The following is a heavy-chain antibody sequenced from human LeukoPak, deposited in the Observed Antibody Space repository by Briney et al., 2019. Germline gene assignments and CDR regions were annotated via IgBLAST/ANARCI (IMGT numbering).Heavy chain of an antibody. V-gene: IGHV3-7*03. D-gene: IGHD6-25*01. CDR2: IKQDGSEK. CDR1: GFSFNNYR. J-gene: IGHJ4*02. CDR3: VRGPHIAATSY. Sequence: PGGSLRLSCVASGFSFNNYRMTWVRQAPGKELEWVANIKQDGSEKQYVDSVKGRFAISRDNAKKSLYLQINTLRAEDTAVYYCVRGPHIAATSYWGQGTLVTVSS.